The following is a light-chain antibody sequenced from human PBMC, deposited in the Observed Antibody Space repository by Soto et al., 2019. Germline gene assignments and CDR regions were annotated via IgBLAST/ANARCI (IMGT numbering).Light chain of an antibody. Sequence: DIQMTQSPSSLSASVGDRVTITCRASQSISSNLNWYQQKPGKAPKLLIYAASSLHSGVPSRFSGSGSGTDFTLTISSLQSEDFATYYCQQSYSRPQTFGEGTKVDIK. CDR2: AAS. CDR3: QQSYSRPQT. CDR1: QSISSN. V-gene: IGKV1-39*01. J-gene: IGKJ1*01.